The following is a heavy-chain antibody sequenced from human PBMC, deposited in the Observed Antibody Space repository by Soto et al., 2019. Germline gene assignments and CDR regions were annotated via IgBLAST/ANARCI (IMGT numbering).Heavy chain of an antibody. CDR2: ISYDGSNK. CDR3: AKVPYGEPISP. CDR1: GFTFSSYG. Sequence: GGSLRLSCAASGFTFSSYGMHWVRQAPGKGLEWVAVISYDGSNKYYADSVKGRFTISRDNSKNTLYLQMNSLRAEDTAVYYCAKVPYGEPISPWGQGTLVTVSS. J-gene: IGHJ4*02. V-gene: IGHV3-30*18. D-gene: IGHD4-17*01.